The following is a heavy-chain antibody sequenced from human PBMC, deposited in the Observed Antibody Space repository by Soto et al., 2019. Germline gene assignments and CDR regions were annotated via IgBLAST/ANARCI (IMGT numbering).Heavy chain of an antibody. D-gene: IGHD2-2*01. CDR3: ARDFCSSTSCYLYYYYGMDV. CDR2: ISSSSSYI. CDR1: GFTFSSYS. J-gene: IGHJ6*02. Sequence: EVQLVESGGGLVKPGGSLRLSCAASGFTFSSYSMNWVRQAPGKGLEWVSSISSSSSYIYYADSVKGRFTISRDNAKNSLYLQMNSLRAEATAVYYCARDFCSSTSCYLYYYYGMDVWGQGTTVTVSS. V-gene: IGHV3-21*01.